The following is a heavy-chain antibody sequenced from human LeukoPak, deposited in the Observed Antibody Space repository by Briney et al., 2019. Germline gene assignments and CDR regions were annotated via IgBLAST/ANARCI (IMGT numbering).Heavy chain of an antibody. CDR2: IYYSGST. CDR3: AREAPRGYCSSTSCYQLGAEQRHNWFDP. D-gene: IGHD2-2*01. J-gene: IGHJ5*02. Sequence: SETLSLTCTVSGGSISSSSYYWGWIRQPPGKGLEWIGSIYYSGSTYYNPSLKSRVTISVDTSTNQFSLKLTSVTAADTAVYYCAREAPRGYCSSTSCYQLGAEQRHNWFDPWGQGTLVTVSS. V-gene: IGHV4-39*02. CDR1: GGSISSSSYY.